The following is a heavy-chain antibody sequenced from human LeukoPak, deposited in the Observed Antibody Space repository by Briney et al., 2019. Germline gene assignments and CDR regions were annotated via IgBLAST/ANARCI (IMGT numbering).Heavy chain of an antibody. J-gene: IGHJ4*02. CDR3: AKVVNWGYIVVVPAAVFDY. Sequence: HPGGSLRLSCAASGFTFSSYAMSWVRQAPGKGLEWVSAISGSGGSTYYADSVKGRFTISRDNSKNTLYLQMDSLRAEDTAVYYCAKVVNWGYIVVVPAAVFDYWGQGTLVTVSS. D-gene: IGHD2-2*01. CDR2: ISGSGGST. V-gene: IGHV3-23*01. CDR1: GFTFSSYA.